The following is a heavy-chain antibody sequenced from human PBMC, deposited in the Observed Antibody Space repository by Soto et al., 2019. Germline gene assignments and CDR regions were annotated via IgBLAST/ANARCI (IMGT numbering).Heavy chain of an antibody. CDR1: NGSIGGFY. Sequence: PSETLSLTCSVSNGSIGGFYCTFIRQPPGKILEWIGYIHYSGRTDYNPSLTSRATMSVDTSKNQFSLNLKSITAADTAVYYCVRVGVGIGNHFDSWGRGTLVTVSS. V-gene: IGHV4-59*12. J-gene: IGHJ4*02. CDR2: IHYSGRT. D-gene: IGHD1-26*01. CDR3: VRVGVGIGNHFDS.